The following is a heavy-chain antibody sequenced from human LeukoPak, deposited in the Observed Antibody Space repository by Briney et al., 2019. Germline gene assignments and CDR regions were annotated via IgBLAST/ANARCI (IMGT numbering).Heavy chain of an antibody. V-gene: IGHV1-46*01. D-gene: IGHD5-12*01. CDR1: GYTFTNNF. Sequence: ASVKVSCKASGYTFTNNFMHWVRQAPGQGLEWMGIINPSGDNTWYAQKFQGRATMTRDMATSTDYMEVSSLRSEDTAVYYCARDNSVGDSAWWFDPWGQGTLVTVSS. CDR2: INPSGDNT. J-gene: IGHJ5*02. CDR3: ARDNSVGDSAWWFDP.